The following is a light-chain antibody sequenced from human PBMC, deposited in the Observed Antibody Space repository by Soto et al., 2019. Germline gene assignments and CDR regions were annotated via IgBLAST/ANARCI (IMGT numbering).Light chain of an antibody. CDR1: QSISSSY. CDR3: QQSGSSPPFI. CDR2: GAS. J-gene: IGKJ3*01. V-gene: IGKV3D-7*01. Sequence: EVVLTQSPATLSLSPGEGATLSCRASQSISSSYLSWYQQKPGQAPRLLIYGASTRATGIPARFSGSGRGSGTDFTLTISSLQPEDFAVYYCQQSGSSPPFIFGPGTKVEIK.